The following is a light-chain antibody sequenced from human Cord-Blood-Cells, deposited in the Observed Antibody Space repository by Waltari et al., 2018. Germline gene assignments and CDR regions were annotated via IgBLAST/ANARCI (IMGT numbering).Light chain of an antibody. CDR1: SSDVGSYNL. Sequence: QSALTQPASVSGSPGQSIPISCTGTSSDVGSYNLVSWYQQHPGKAPKRMIYEVSKRPSGVSNRFSGSKSGNTASLTISGLQAEDEADYYCCSYAGSSTYVFGTGTKVTVL. V-gene: IGLV2-23*02. CDR2: EVS. J-gene: IGLJ1*01. CDR3: CSYAGSSTYV.